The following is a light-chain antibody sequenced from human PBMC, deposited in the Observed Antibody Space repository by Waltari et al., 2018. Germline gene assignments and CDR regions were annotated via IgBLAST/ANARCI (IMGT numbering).Light chain of an antibody. V-gene: IGLV2-23*02. CDR3: CSYAGLGIYV. CDR2: EVT. Sequence: QSGLTQPASVSGSPGQSITMSCPGTSRDVGNYDLVSWYQQYPGKAPKLMVYEVTRRSSGVSDRFSGSKSGNTASLTIYGLQSEDEADYYCCSYAGLGIYVFGTGTKVTVL. CDR1: SRDVGNYDL. J-gene: IGLJ1*01.